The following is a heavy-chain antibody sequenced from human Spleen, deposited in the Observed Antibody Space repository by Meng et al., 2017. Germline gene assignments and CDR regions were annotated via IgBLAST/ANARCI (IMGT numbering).Heavy chain of an antibody. Sequence: EVQLVESGGGLIQPGGSLRLSCAASGFTVSSNYMNWIRQAPGKGLEWVSVLYGDGTTYYAHSVMGRFTISRDNSKNTLYLQMNSLRAEDTAVYYCTRGLAPEGYFDLWGRGTLVTVSS. J-gene: IGHJ2*01. CDR3: TRGLAPEGYFDL. V-gene: IGHV3-53*01. D-gene: IGHD2-21*01. CDR1: GFTVSSNY. CDR2: LYGDGTT.